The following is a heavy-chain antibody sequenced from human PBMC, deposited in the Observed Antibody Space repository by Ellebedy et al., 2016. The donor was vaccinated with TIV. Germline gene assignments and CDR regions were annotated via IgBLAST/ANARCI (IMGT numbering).Heavy chain of an antibody. D-gene: IGHD4-23*01. CDR2: ISSSSNYI. J-gene: IGHJ4*02. V-gene: IGHV3-21*01. Sequence: GESLKISCAASEFTFSSYSMNWVRQAPGKGLEWVSSISSSSNYIYYADSVKGRFTVSRDNAKNSLYLQMNSLRAEDTAVYYCALSGGSTVVSYFAFWGQGTLVTVSS. CDR1: EFTFSSYS. CDR3: ALSGGSTVVSYFAF.